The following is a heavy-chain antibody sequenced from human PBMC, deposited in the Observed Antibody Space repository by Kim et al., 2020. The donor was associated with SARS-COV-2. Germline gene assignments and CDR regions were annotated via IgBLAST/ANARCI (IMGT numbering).Heavy chain of an antibody. CDR2: IWYDGSNK. Sequence: GGSLRLSCAASGFTFSSYGMHWVRQAPGKGLEWVAAIWYDGSNKYYADSVKGRFTISRDNSKNTLYLQMNSLRAEDTAVYYCARVGVAVAGTGWFDAWG. J-gene: IGHJ5*01. V-gene: IGHV3-33*01. D-gene: IGHD6-19*01. CDR1: GFTFSSYG. CDR3: ARVGVAVAGTGWFDA.